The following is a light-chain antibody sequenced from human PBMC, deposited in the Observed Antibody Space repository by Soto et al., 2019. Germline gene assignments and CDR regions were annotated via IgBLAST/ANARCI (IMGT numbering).Light chain of an antibody. CDR2: AAS. CDR1: QSISSY. Sequence: DIQMTQSASSLSASLGDRVTITWRASQSISSYLTWYQPKQGKAPKPLIYAASSLQSGVPSRFSGSAYGTDFTLTISSLQPEDFATYSCQQSYSTPRTFGQGPKVDIK. V-gene: IGKV1-39*01. CDR3: QQSYSTPRT. J-gene: IGKJ1*01.